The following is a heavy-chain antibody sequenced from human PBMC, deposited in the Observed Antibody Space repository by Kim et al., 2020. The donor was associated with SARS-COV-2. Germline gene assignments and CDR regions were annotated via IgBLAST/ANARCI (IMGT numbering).Heavy chain of an antibody. CDR3: VRGTWGDGNDC. Sequence: ASVKVSCKTSGYTSNKSCFSWVRQAPGQGLEWMGRINTKNGDTNYALKFQDRVTMTTDSSTTAAYMELTSLKSDDTAVYYCVRGTWGDGNDCWCQGTLVT. J-gene: IGHJ4*02. CDR1: GYTSNKSC. CDR2: INTKNGDT. V-gene: IGHV1-18*01. D-gene: IGHD3-16*01.